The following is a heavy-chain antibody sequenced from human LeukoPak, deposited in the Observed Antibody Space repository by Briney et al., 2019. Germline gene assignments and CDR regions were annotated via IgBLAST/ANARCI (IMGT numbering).Heavy chain of an antibody. CDR2: FFYGGST. CDR1: GGPISTSY. CDR3: ASGYYYYMDV. Sequence: PSETLSLTFTISGGPISTSYWSWIRQPPGKGLEWIGYFFYGGSTKYNPSLKSRVTISADTSNNQFSLELSSVTAADTAVYYCASGYYYYMDVWGTGTTVIVSS. J-gene: IGHJ6*03. V-gene: IGHV4-59*08.